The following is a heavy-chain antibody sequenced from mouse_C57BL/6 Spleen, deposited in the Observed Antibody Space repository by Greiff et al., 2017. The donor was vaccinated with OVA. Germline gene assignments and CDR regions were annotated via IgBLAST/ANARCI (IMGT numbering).Heavy chain of an antibody. Sequence: EVKVEESGGGLVQPGGSMKLSCVASGFTFSNYWMNWVRQSPEKGLEWVAQIRLKSDNYATHYAESVKGRFTISRDDSKSSVYLQMNNLRAEDTGIYYCTRWDGWYFDVWGTGTTVTVSS. CDR1: GFTFSNYW. V-gene: IGHV6-3*01. CDR2: IRLKSDNYAT. CDR3: TRWDGWYFDV. J-gene: IGHJ1*03. D-gene: IGHD4-1*01.